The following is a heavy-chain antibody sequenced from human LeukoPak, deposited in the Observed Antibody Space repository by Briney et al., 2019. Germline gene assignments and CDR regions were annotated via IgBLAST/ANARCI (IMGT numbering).Heavy chain of an antibody. CDR1: GGSFSGYY. D-gene: IGHD1-14*01. V-gene: IGHV4-34*01. CDR3: ARVRGGNQRNWFDP. J-gene: IGHJ5*02. CDR2: INHSGST. Sequence: SETLSLTCAVYGGSFSGYYWSWIRQPPGKGLEWIGEINHSGSTNYNPSLKSRVTISVDTSKNQFSLKLSSVTAADTAVYYCARVRGGNQRNWFDPWGQGTLATVSS.